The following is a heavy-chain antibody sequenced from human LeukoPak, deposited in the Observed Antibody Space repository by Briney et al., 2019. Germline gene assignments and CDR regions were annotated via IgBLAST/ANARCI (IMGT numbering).Heavy chain of an antibody. CDR3: AKDPHGGDYYDSSDF. J-gene: IGHJ4*02. V-gene: IGHV3-33*06. CDR2: IWYDGSNK. CDR1: GFTFSSYG. D-gene: IGHD3-22*01. Sequence: GGSLRLSCAASGFTFSSYGMHWVRQAPGKGLEWVALIWYDGSNKYYTDSVKGRLTISRDNSKNTLYLQMNSLRAEDTAVYYCAKDPHGGDYYDSSDFWGQGTLVTVSS.